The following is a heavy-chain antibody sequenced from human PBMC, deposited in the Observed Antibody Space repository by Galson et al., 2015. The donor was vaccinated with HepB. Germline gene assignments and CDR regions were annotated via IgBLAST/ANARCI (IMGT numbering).Heavy chain of an antibody. CDR1: GFTFSSYW. J-gene: IGHJ6*02. V-gene: IGHV3-7*01. CDR2: IKQDGSEK. Sequence: SLRLSCAASGFTFSSYWMSWVRQAPGKGLEWVANIKQDGSEKYYVDSVKGRFTISRDNAKNSLYLQMNSLRAEDTAVYYCARVSGSWFGLSMDVWGQGTTVTVSS. CDR3: ARVSGSWFGLSMDV. D-gene: IGHD3-10*01.